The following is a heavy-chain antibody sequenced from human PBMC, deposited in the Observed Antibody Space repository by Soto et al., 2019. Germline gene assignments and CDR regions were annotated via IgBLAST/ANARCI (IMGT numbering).Heavy chain of an antibody. V-gene: IGHV4-4*02. CDR3: ARRDYSPHYYYMDV. CDR1: SGSISSSNW. CDR2: IYHSGST. J-gene: IGHJ6*03. Sequence: SETLSLTCAVSSGSISSSNWWSWVRQPPGKGLEWIGEIYHSGSTNYNPSLKSRVTISVDKSENQFSLKLGSVTAADTAVYYCARRDYSPHYYYMDVWGKGTTVTVSS. D-gene: IGHD4-17*01.